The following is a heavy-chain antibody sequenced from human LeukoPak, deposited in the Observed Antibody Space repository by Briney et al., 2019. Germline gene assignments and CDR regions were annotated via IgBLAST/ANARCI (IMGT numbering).Heavy chain of an antibody. V-gene: IGHV3-48*02. J-gene: IGHJ4*02. CDR1: GFTFSSYS. CDR3: ARDRTNNY. Sequence: GGSLRLSCAASGFTFSSYSMNWVRQAPGKGLEWLSYISSTSTIYYADSVKGRFTISRDNANNSLYLQMNSLRDEDTAVYYCARDRTNNYSGQGTLVTVSS. D-gene: IGHD1-14*01. CDR2: ISSTSTI.